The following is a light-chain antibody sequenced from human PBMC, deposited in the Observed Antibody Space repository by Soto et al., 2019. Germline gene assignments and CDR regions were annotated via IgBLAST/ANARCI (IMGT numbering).Light chain of an antibody. CDR2: GAS. J-gene: IGKJ1*01. V-gene: IGKV3-15*01. CDR1: QSVSSN. CDR3: QHYNNWPPWT. Sequence: EIAMTQSPATLSVSPGERATLSCRASQSVSSNLAWYQQKPGQAPRLLIYGASTRATGIPARFSGSGSGTEFTLTISSLQSEDFAVYYCQHYNNWPPWTFGQGTKVYIK.